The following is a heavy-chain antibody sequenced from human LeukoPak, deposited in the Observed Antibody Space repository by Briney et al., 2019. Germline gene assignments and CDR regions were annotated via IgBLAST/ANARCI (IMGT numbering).Heavy chain of an antibody. V-gene: IGHV4-61*01. Sequence: SQTLSLTCTVSGGSISSGSYYWSWIRQPPGKGLEWIGYIYYSGSTNYNPSLKSRVTISVDTSKNQFSLKLSSVTAADTAVYYCAREPRVATIRDAFDIWGQGTMVTVSS. D-gene: IGHD5-24*01. CDR2: IYYSGST. CDR1: GGSISSGSYY. J-gene: IGHJ3*02. CDR3: AREPRVATIRDAFDI.